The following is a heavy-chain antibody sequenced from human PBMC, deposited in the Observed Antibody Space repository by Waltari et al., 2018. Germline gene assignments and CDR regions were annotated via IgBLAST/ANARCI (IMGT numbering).Heavy chain of an antibody. Sequence: EVQLVESGGGLVPPGRSLILSCADSGFTFDYYALPWVRQPTGKGLEWVSGISWNSGSIGYADSVKGRFTISRDNAKNSLYLQMNSLRAEDTALYYCAKDRDSSGYYCLDYWGQGTLVTVSS. J-gene: IGHJ4*02. D-gene: IGHD3-22*01. CDR2: ISWNSGSI. CDR3: AKDRDSSGYYCLDY. V-gene: IGHV3-9*01. CDR1: GFTFDYYA.